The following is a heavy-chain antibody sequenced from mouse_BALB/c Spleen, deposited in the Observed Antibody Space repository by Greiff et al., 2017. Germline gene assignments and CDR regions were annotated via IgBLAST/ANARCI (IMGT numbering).Heavy chain of an antibody. V-gene: IGHV1S135*01. J-gene: IGHJ4*01. Sequence: EVQLQESGPELVKPGASVKVSCKASGYAFTSYNMYWVKQSHGKSLEWIGYIDPYNGGTSYNQKFKGKATLTVDKSSSTAYMHLNSLRSEDSAVYYCARPRYEGYAMDYWGQGTSVTVSS. D-gene: IGHD2-14*01. CDR3: ARPRYEGYAMDY. CDR2: IDPYNGGT. CDR1: GYAFTSYN.